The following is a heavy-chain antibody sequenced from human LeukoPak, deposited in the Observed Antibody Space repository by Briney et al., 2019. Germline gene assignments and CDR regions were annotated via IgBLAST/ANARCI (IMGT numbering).Heavy chain of an antibody. Sequence: PGRSLRLSCAASRFTFDDYAMHWVRQAPGKGLEWVSGISWNSGSIGYADSVKGRFTISRDNAKNSLYLQMNSLRAEDTALYYCALGVAGTTIDYWGQGTLVTVSS. CDR3: ALGVAGTTIDY. CDR1: RFTFDDYA. J-gene: IGHJ4*02. D-gene: IGHD6-19*01. V-gene: IGHV3-9*01. CDR2: ISWNSGSI.